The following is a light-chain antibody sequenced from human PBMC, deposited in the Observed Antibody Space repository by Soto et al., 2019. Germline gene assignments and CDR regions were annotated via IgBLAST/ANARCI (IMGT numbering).Light chain of an antibody. V-gene: IGLV2-23*01. Sequence: QSVLTQPASVSGSLGQSITISCTGTSSGIGSYDLVSWYQQHPGKAPKLMLYEGNKRPSGVSNRFSGSKSGNTASLTISGLQAEDEANYYCCSSAGRTEIFGGGTKVTVL. CDR3: CSSAGRTEI. J-gene: IGLJ2*01. CDR1: SSGIGSYDL. CDR2: EGN.